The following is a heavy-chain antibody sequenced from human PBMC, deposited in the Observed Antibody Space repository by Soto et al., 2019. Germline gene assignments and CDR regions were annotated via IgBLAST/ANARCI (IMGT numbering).Heavy chain of an antibody. V-gene: IGHV3-21*01. J-gene: IGHJ4*02. CDR2: ISSSSSYI. D-gene: IGHD2-15*01. CDR3: ARDRRLGYCSGGSCYAL. CDR1: GFTFSSYS. Sequence: PGGSLRLSCAASGFTFSSYSMNWVRQAPGKGLEWVSSISSSSSYIYYADSVKGRFTISRDNAKNSLYLQMNSLRAEDTAVYYCARDRRLGYCSGGSCYALWGQGTLVTVSS.